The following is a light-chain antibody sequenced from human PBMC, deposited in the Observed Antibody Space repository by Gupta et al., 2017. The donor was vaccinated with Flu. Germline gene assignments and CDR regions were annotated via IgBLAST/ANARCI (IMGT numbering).Light chain of an antibody. CDR1: TNDVGRYNY. J-gene: IGLJ2*01. CDR2: EVT. V-gene: IGLV2-14*01. CDR3: SSYAGTYTPVV. Sequence: QSALTQPVSVSGSPGQSITISCTGTTNDVGRYNYVSWYQQNPGKAPKLIIYEVTNRPSGVSYRFSASKSGNTASLTISGLQGEDEADYYCSSYAGTYTPVVFGGGTKLTVL.